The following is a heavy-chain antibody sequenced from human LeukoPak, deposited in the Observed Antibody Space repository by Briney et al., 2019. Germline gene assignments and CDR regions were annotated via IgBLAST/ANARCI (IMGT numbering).Heavy chain of an antibody. D-gene: IGHD2-21*01. J-gene: IGHJ3*02. CDR1: GGSISGSSYD. CDR3: ARQRGESNSGALDM. CDR2: IYYSGST. Sequence: SETLSLTCTVSGGSISGSSYDWGWIRQPPGKGLEWIGIIYYSGSTSYNPSLKSRVTISLHTSKNQFSLKLSSVTAADTAVDYCARQRGESNSGALDMWGQGTMVTVSS. V-gene: IGHV4-39*01.